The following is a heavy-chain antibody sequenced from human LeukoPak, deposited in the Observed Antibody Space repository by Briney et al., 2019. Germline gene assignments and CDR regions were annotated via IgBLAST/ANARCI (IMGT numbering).Heavy chain of an antibody. J-gene: IGHJ3*02. CDR3: AKFITGTSAFDI. Sequence: PGGSLRLSCAASGFTFSSYSMNWVRQAPGKGLEWVSSISSSSSYIYYADSVKGRFTISRDNAKNSLYLQMNSLRAEDTAVYYCAKFITGTSAFDIWGQGTMVTVSS. V-gene: IGHV3-21*01. CDR1: GFTFSSYS. CDR2: ISSSSSYI. D-gene: IGHD1-20*01.